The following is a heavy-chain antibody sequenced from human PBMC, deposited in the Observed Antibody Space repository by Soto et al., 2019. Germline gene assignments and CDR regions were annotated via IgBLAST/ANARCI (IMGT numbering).Heavy chain of an antibody. J-gene: IGHJ4*02. CDR3: ARALGWGSGWYSGSV. V-gene: IGHV1-18*01. D-gene: IGHD6-19*01. CDR2: ISAYNGNT. Sequence: ASVKVSCKASGGTFSSYAISWVRQAPGQGLEWMGWISAYNGNTNYAQKLQGRVTMTTDTSTSTAYMELRSLRSDDTAVYYCARALGWGSGWYSGSVWGQGTLVTVSS. CDR1: GGTFSSYA.